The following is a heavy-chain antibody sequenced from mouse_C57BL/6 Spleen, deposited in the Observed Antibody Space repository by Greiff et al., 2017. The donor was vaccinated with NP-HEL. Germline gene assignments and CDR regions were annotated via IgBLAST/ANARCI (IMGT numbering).Heavy chain of an antibody. Sequence: VQLQQSGAELVKPGASVKLSCKASGYTFTSYWMQWVKQRPGQGLEWIGEIDPSDSYTNYNQKFKGKATLTVDTSSSTAYMQLSSLTSEDSAVYYFARRGNYGFDYWGQGTTLTVSS. V-gene: IGHV1-50*01. CDR3: ARRGNYGFDY. J-gene: IGHJ2*01. CDR2: IDPSDSYT. D-gene: IGHD2-1*01. CDR1: GYTFTSYW.